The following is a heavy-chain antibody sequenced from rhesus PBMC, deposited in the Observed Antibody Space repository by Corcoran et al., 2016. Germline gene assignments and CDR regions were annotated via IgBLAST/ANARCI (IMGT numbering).Heavy chain of an antibody. CDR2: IYGSGSNP. CDR1: GGSISSNY. Sequence: QVQLQESGPGLVKPLATLSLTCAVSGGSISSNYWSWIRQPPGKGLEGIGYIYGSGSNPNYNPSLKCRVTLSVDTSKNHFSLKLSSVTAADTAVYYGARETWGYGLDSWGQGVVVTVSS. CDR3: ARETWGYGLDS. V-gene: IGHV4S11*01. D-gene: IGHD1-38*01. J-gene: IGHJ6*01.